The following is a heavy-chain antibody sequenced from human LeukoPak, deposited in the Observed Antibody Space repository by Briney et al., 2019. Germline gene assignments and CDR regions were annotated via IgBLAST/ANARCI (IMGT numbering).Heavy chain of an antibody. CDR1: GYTFNSYA. D-gene: IGHD3-10*01. CDR3: AKEPASGSCFDY. CDR2: ISGSGGST. J-gene: IGHJ4*02. Sequence: GGSLRLSCAASGYTFNSYAMSWVRQAPGKGLEWVSAISGSGGSTYYADSVKGRFTIFRDNSKNTLYLQMNSLRAEDTALYYCAKEPASGSCFDYWGQGTLVTVSS. V-gene: IGHV3-23*01.